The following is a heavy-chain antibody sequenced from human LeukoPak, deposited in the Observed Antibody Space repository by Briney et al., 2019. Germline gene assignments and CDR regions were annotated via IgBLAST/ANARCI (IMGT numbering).Heavy chain of an antibody. Sequence: GGSLRLSCAVSGFTFRSYGMHWVRQAPGKGLEWVALISFDGSNKYYADSLKGRFTISRDNSKNTLYLQMNSLRAEDTAVYYCAKLLVTASYDALDIWGQGTMVTVSS. V-gene: IGHV3-30*18. CDR2: ISFDGSNK. D-gene: IGHD2-21*02. CDR3: AKLLVTASYDALDI. J-gene: IGHJ3*02. CDR1: GFTFRSYG.